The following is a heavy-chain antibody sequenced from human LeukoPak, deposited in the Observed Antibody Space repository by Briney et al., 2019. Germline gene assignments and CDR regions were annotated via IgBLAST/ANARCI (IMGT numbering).Heavy chain of an antibody. CDR3: TRAPFRLTDWHLGRRTRTWYFDL. CDR2: TYYVSKWNY. V-gene: IGHV6-1*01. CDR1: GDSVSANSGS. D-gene: IGHD3-9*01. J-gene: IGHJ2*01. Sequence: PSQTLSLTCVISGDSVSANSGSWNWIRQSPSRGLEWLGRTYYVSKWNYDYAPSVKSRIVISLDASKNQFSLQLNSVTPEDAAVYYCTRAPFRLTDWHLGRRTRTWYFDLWGRGTQVTVSS.